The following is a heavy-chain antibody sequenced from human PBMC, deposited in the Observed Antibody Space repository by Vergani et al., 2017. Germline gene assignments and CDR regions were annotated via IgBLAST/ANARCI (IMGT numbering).Heavy chain of an antibody. CDR1: GFTFSSYG. CDR3: AKEDVVVTAILQAFDI. D-gene: IGHD2-21*02. V-gene: IGHV3-30*18. CDR2: ISYDGSNK. Sequence: QVQLVESGGGVVQPGRSLRLSCAASGFTFSSYGMHWVRQAPGKGLEWVAVISYDGSNKYYADSVKGRFTISRDNSKNTLYLQMNSLRAEDTAVYYCAKEDVVVTAILQAFDIWGQGTMVTVSS. J-gene: IGHJ3*02.